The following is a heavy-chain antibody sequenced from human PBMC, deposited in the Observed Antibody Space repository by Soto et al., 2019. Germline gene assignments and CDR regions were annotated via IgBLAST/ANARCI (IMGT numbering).Heavy chain of an antibody. J-gene: IGHJ6*01. CDR3: ARRGYYTNGVCYYRQAV. CDR2: IYYSGST. CDR1: AGSISRGGYY. Sequence: ASETLSLTYTVSAGSISRGGYYWSWIRQHPGKGLEWIGYIYYSGSTYYNPSLKSRVTISVDKSKNQFSLKLSSVTAADTAVYYCARRGYYTNGVCYYRQAVPGQGTTVTVSS. V-gene: IGHV4-31*03. D-gene: IGHD2-8*01.